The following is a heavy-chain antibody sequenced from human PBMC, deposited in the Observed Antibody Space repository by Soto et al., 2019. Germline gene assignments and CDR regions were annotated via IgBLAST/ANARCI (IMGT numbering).Heavy chain of an antibody. D-gene: IGHD4-17*01. CDR1: GGSFSGYY. CDR2: INHSGST. Sequence: SETLSLTCAVYGGSFSGYYWSWIRQPPGKGLEWIGEINHSGSTNYNPPLKSRVTISVDTSKNQFSLKLSSVTAADTAVYYCAREPHYGVERGDYYFDYWGQGTLVTVSS. J-gene: IGHJ4*02. CDR3: AREPHYGVERGDYYFDY. V-gene: IGHV4-34*01.